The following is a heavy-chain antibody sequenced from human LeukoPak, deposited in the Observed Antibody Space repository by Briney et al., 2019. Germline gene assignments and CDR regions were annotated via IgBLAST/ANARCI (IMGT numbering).Heavy chain of an antibody. CDR3: ARATRELRGSIWGDLDY. CDR1: GYTFNRYG. V-gene: IGHV1-18*01. CDR2: ISAYNGNR. Sequence: GASVKVSCKDSGYTFNRYGIRWVRQAPGQGREWMAWISAYNGNRKYAQKVQGRVTMPTHTSPSTAYMELRSLRSDDTLVYYCARATRELRGSIWGDLDYCVQGTLVTVSS. J-gene: IGHJ4*02. D-gene: IGHD1-26*01.